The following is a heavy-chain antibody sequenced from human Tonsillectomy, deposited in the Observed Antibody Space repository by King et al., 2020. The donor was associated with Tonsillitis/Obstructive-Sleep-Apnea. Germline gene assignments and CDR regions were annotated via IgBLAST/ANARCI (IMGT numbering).Heavy chain of an antibody. CDR2: IYPGNSDT. J-gene: IGHJ6*03. D-gene: IGHD6-13*01. CDR1: GYAFTTYW. V-gene: IGHV5-51*01. CDR3: ARKSVSSWFPNFYYMDV. Sequence: QLVQSGAEVKKPGESLKISCKGSGYAFTTYWIGWVRQMPGKGLEWMAIIYPGNSDTRYSPSFEGQVTISADKSISTAYLQWSSLKASDTAMYYCARKSVSSWFPNFYYMDVWGKGTTVTVSS.